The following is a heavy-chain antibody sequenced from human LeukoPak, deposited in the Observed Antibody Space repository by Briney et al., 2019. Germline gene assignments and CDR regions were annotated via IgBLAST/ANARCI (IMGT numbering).Heavy chain of an antibody. Sequence: GGSLRLSCAASGFTVSSNYMSWVCQAPGKGLEWVSVIYSGGSTYYADSVKGRFTISRDNSKNTLYLQMNSLRAEDTAVYYCAKGVDWGSLFCDYWGQGTLVTVSS. CDR1: GFTVSSNY. CDR2: IYSGGST. CDR3: AKGVDWGSLFCDY. D-gene: IGHD3/OR15-3a*01. J-gene: IGHJ4*02. V-gene: IGHV3-66*01.